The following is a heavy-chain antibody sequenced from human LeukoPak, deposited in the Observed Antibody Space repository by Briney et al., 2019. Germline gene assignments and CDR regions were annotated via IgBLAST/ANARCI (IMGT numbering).Heavy chain of an antibody. J-gene: IGHJ4*02. Sequence: PGGSLRLSCAASGLTFSTHAMNCVRQAPGKGLEWVSGINGGGGSTYYADSVKGRFTTSRDNSKNTLYLQMSRLRAEDTAVYYWTKVSGYTSSWYVDFDCWGQGSLVTVSS. V-gene: IGHV3-23*01. CDR1: GLTFSTHA. CDR3: TKVSGYTSSWYVDFDC. D-gene: IGHD6-13*01. CDR2: INGGGGST.